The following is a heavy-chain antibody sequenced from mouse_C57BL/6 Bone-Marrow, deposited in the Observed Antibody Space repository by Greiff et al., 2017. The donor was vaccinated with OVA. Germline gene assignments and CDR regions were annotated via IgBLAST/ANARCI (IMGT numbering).Heavy chain of an antibody. Sequence: EVQGVESGGGLVKPGGSLKLSCAASGFTFSSYAMSWVRQTPEKRLEWVATISDGGSYTYYPDNVKGRFTISRDNAKNNLYLQMSHLKSEDTAMYYCARDADYYGSSYAYFDYWGQGTTLTVSS. CDR2: ISDGGSYT. CDR1: GFTFSSYA. J-gene: IGHJ2*01. V-gene: IGHV5-4*01. D-gene: IGHD1-1*01. CDR3: ARDADYYGSSYAYFDY.